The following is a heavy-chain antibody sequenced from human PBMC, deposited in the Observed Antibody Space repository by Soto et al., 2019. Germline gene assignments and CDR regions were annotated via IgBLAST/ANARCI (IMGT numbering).Heavy chain of an antibody. Sequence: QVQLQESGPGLVKPSETMSLSCTVSGGSISSYYWSWFRQSPGKRMEWIGYVHHSWGSSYNPSLQSLVAIALDTSKSQSSLKVTSVTATDTAVYYCARQGLGRLHGLVDVWGRGTTVTVSS. V-gene: IGHV4-59*08. CDR3: ARQGLGRLHGLVDV. J-gene: IGHJ6*02. CDR1: GGSISSYY. CDR2: VHHSWGS. D-gene: IGHD6-25*01.